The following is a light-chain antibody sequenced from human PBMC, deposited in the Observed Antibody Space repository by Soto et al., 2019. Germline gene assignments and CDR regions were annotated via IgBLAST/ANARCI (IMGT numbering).Light chain of an antibody. J-gene: IGLJ2*01. CDR1: SSDVGGYNY. Sequence: QSALTQPASVSGSPVQSITISCTGTSSDVGGYNYVSWYQQHPGQAPKLMIYNVSNRPSGVSNRFSGSKSGNTASLTISGLQAEDEGHYYCSSFTSTNTVLFGGGTKRTVL. V-gene: IGLV2-14*01. CDR2: NVS. CDR3: SSFTSTNTVL.